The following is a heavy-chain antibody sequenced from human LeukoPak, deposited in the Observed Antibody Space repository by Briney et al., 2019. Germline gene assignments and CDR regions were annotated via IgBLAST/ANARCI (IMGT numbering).Heavy chain of an antibody. V-gene: IGHV7-4-1*02. Sequence: ASVKVSCKASGYTFTSYAMNWVRQAPGQGLERMGWINTNTGNPTYAQGFTGRFVFSLDTSVSTAYLQISSLKAEDTAVYYCARDLYGIAAAPGDYWGQGTLVTVSS. CDR3: ARDLYGIAAAPGDY. D-gene: IGHD6-13*01. CDR1: GYTFTSYA. J-gene: IGHJ4*02. CDR2: INTNTGNP.